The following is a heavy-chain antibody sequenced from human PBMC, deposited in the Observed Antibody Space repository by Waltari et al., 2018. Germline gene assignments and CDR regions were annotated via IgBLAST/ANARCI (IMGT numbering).Heavy chain of an antibody. CDR2: TKNKRNGYTT. Sequence: EVHLVESGGGLVQPGGSLSLSCAASGSPFSDHYMDWVRQAPGKGLEWVGRTKNKRNGYTTEYAASVRGRFTISRDESENSVYLQMNSLKTEDTAVYFCGRWTSGSPDVWGQGTLVTVSS. J-gene: IGHJ4*02. CDR1: GSPFSDHY. V-gene: IGHV3-72*01. D-gene: IGHD1-26*01. CDR3: GRWTSGSPDV.